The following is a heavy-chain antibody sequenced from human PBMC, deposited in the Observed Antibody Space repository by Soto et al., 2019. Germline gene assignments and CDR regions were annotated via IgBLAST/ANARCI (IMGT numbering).Heavy chain of an antibody. CDR1: GGSLSSSRYY. CDR3: ARHIRIQLWFENWFDP. V-gene: IGHV4-39*01. J-gene: IGHJ5*02. D-gene: IGHD5-18*01. CDR2: IYYSGST. Sequence: SETLSVTCRVSGGSLSSSRYYWGWIRQPPGKGLEWIGSIYYSGSTYYNPSLKSRVTISVDTSKNQFSLKLSSVTAADTAVYYCARHIRIQLWFENWFDPWGQGTLVTVSS.